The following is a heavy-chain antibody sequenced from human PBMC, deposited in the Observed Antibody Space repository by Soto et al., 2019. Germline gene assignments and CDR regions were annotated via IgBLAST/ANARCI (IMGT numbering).Heavy chain of an antibody. D-gene: IGHD2-2*01. CDR2: INHSGST. J-gene: IGHJ6*02. V-gene: IGHV4-34*01. CDR3: ARNRYKLHVEYYGMDV. CDR1: GGSFSGYY. Sequence: SETLSLTCAVYGGSFSGYYWSWIRQPPGKGLEWIGEINHSGSTNYNPSLKSRVTISVDTSKNQFSLKLSSVTAADTAVYYCARNRYKLHVEYYGMDVWGQGTKVTVYS.